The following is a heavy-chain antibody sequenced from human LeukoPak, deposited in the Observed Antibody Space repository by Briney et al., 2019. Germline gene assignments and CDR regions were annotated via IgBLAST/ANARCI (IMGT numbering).Heavy chain of an antibody. CDR3: AKDRPNYGLNDWFDP. J-gene: IGHJ5*02. V-gene: IGHV3-48*03. D-gene: IGHD1-7*01. CDR2: ISSSGSTI. Sequence: GGSLRLSCAASGFTFSSYEMNWVRQAPGKGLEWVSYISSSGSTIYYADSVKGRFTISRDNAKNSLYLQMNSLRAEDTAVYYCAKDRPNYGLNDWFDPWGQGTLVTVSS. CDR1: GFTFSSYE.